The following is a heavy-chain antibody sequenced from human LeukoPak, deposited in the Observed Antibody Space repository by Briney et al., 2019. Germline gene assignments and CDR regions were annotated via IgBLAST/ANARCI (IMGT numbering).Heavy chain of an antibody. V-gene: IGHV4-4*07. CDR2: IYTSGST. Sequence: KPSETLSLTCTVSGASISSYYWSWIRQPAGKGLEWIGRIYTSGSTNHNPSLKSRITMSVDTSKNQFSLKLSSWTGGETAVYYCAREGTGYSSSWHFDYWGQGTLVTVSS. D-gene: IGHD6-13*01. CDR1: GASISSYY. CDR3: AREGTGYSSSWHFDY. J-gene: IGHJ4*02.